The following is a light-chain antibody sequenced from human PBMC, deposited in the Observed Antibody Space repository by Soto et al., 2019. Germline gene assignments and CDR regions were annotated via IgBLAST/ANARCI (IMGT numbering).Light chain of an antibody. CDR3: QQYLDWPLT. V-gene: IGKV3-15*01. CDR2: DIS. J-gene: IGKJ4*01. CDR1: QSVTTN. Sequence: EIVMTQSPGTLSVSPGERVTLSCRASQSVTTNLAWYQQKPGQTPRLLIYDISARASGIPGRFSGSGSGTDFTLTLSSLQSEDSAVYYCQQYLDWPLTFGGGTKVEI.